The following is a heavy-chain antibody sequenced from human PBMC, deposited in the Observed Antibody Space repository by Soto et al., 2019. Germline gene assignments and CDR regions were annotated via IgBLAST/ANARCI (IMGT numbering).Heavy chain of an antibody. V-gene: IGHV4-34*01. CDR2: INHSGST. CDR1: GGSFSGYY. Sequence: ETLSLTCAVYGGSFSGYYWSWIRQPPGKGLEWIGEINHSGSTNYNPSLKSRVTISVDTSKNQFSLKLSSVTAADTAVYYCARGPSYYGSGSYYNGPSYYYYGMDVWGQGTTVTVSS. D-gene: IGHD3-10*01. CDR3: ARGPSYYGSGSYYNGPSYYYYGMDV. J-gene: IGHJ6*02.